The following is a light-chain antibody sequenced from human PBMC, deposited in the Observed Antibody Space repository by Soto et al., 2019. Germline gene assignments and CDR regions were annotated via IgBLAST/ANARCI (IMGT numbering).Light chain of an antibody. CDR2: EVS. J-gene: IGLJ1*01. CDR3: SLYTSENAYV. Sequence: QSVLTQPPSVSGSPGQSVTISCTGTSTDFVSYNRVSWYQQPPGTAPKLMIYEVSKRPSGVPDRFSGSKSGNTATRTISGLQAADEADYYCSLYTSENAYVFGAGTKVTVL. CDR1: STDFVSYNR. V-gene: IGLV2-18*01.